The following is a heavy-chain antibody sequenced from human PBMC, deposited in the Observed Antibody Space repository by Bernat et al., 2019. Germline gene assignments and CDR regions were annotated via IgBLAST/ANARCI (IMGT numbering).Heavy chain of an antibody. D-gene: IGHD6-6*01. CDR1: GFTFSSYA. J-gene: IGHJ4*02. CDR3: AREYSSSSGPRNYFDY. V-gene: IGHV3-30*01. Sequence: QVQLVESGGGVVQPGRSLRLSCAASGFTFSSYAMHWVRQAPGKGLEWVAVISYDGSNNSYADSVQGRFTLSRDNSKNTLYLQMNSLRAEDTAVYYCAREYSSSSGPRNYFDYWGQGTLVTVSS. CDR2: ISYDGSNN.